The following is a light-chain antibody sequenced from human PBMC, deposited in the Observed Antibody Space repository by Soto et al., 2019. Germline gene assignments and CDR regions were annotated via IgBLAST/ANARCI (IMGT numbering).Light chain of an antibody. J-gene: IGKJ1*01. CDR2: GAS. Sequence: EIVMTQSPATLSVSPGERATLSCRASQSVTSNLAWYQQKLGQAPRLLIYGASTRATGIPARFSGSGSGTEFTLAISSLQSEDFAVYYCQQYNTWSTFGQGTKVDIK. CDR3: QQYNTWST. V-gene: IGKV3-15*01. CDR1: QSVTSN.